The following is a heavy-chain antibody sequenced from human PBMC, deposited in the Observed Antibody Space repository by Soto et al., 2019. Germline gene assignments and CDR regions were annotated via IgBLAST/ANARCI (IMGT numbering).Heavy chain of an antibody. CDR1: GGSISSGGYY. Sequence: PSETLSLTCTVSGGSISSGGYYWTWIRQHPVRGLGWIGYIYNSGNSFYHPSLKSRLTISLDTSKNQFSLNLRSVTAADTAVYYCARSQMATTGPYFDYWGLGTLVTVSS. CDR3: ARSQMATTGPYFDY. J-gene: IGHJ4*02. V-gene: IGHV4-31*03. CDR2: IYNSGNS. D-gene: IGHD1-1*01.